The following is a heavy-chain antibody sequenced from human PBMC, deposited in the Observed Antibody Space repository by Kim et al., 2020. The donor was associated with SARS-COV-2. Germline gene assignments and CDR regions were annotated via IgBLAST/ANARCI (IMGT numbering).Heavy chain of an antibody. CDR1: GFIFTSCA. D-gene: IGHD4-17*01. CDR2: ISYDGSTK. Sequence: GGSLRLSCAASGFIFTSCAMHWVRQSPGKGLEWVAAISYDGSTKYYADSVKGRFPISRHNSKNTLYLQMSSLTTEDTALYYCATARTTVTTWVRIFDYWGQGTLVTVSS. J-gene: IGHJ4*02. CDR3: ATARTTVTTWVRIFDY. V-gene: IGHV3-30*04.